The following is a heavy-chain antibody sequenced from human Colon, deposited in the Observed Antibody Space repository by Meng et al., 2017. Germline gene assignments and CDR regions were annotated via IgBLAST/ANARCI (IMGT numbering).Heavy chain of an antibody. CDR2: IYHSGST. Sequence: APLQESRPGPGKPSGTLSLTYAGSGGSISSSNWWSWVRQPPGKGLEWIGEIYHSGSTNYNPSLKSRVTISVDKSKNQFSLKLSSVTAADTAVYYCASFPPPGKQWLVTDYWGQGTLVTVSS. J-gene: IGHJ4*02. CDR1: GGSISSSNW. D-gene: IGHD6-19*01. V-gene: IGHV4-4*02. CDR3: ASFPPPGKQWLVTDY.